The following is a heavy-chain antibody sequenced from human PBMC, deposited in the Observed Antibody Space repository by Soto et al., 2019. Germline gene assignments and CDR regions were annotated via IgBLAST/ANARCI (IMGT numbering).Heavy chain of an antibody. J-gene: IGHJ4*02. CDR2: TSNSAPT. Sequence: QVQLQESGPGLVKPSETLSLTCTVSGGSISSYHWSWIRQSPGKGLEWIGYTSNSAPTIYNPSLKSRVTISADTSKNQFSLRLSSVTAADTAVYFCARQFLHVYNAVEYWGQGALVTVSS. V-gene: IGHV4-59*08. CDR3: ARQFLHVYNAVEY. CDR1: GGSISSYH. D-gene: IGHD1-1*01.